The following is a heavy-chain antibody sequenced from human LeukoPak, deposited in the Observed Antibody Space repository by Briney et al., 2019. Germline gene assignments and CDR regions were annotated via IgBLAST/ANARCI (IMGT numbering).Heavy chain of an antibody. CDR3: ARDQGFGYYDYVWGSCRLYYFDY. CDR1: GYTFTSYG. CDR2: ISAYSGNT. Sequence: GASVKVSCKASGYTFTSYGISWVRQAPGQGLEWMGWISAYSGNTNYAQKLQGRVTMTTDTSTSTAYMELRSLRSDDTAVYYCARDQGFGYYDYVWGSCRLYYFDYWGQGTLVTVSS. J-gene: IGHJ4*02. D-gene: IGHD3-16*02. V-gene: IGHV1-18*04.